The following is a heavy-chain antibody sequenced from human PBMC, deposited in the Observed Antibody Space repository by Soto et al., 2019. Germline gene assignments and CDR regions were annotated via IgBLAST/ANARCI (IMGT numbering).Heavy chain of an antibody. V-gene: IGHV2-5*02. D-gene: IGHD3-10*01. CDR2: VYWDDDK. CDR1: GFSLTTAGVG. Sequence: QITLKESGPTLVKPTQTLTLTCTFSGFSLTTAGVGVRWIRQPPGETLEWLALVYWDDDKRYSPSLRSRLTITRDTSQNQVVLTMTNMDPVDTATYSCSRTYCVYGTYYNDYWGQGTLVTVSS. CDR3: SRTYCVYGTYYNDY. J-gene: IGHJ4*02.